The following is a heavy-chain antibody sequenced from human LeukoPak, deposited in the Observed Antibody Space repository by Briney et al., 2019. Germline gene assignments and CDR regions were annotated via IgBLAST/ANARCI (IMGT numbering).Heavy chain of an antibody. CDR2: IFYSGNT. CDR1: GGSISSSSYY. J-gene: IGHJ3*02. CDR3: ARHSGWSGHLDAFDM. D-gene: IGHD3-3*01. Sequence: SETLSLTCIVSGGSISSSSYYWGWIRQPPGKGLEWIGSIFYSGNTYYNPSLKSRVTISVDTSKNQFSLKLSSVTAADTAVYYCARHSGWSGHLDAFDMWGQGTMVTVSS. V-gene: IGHV4-39*01.